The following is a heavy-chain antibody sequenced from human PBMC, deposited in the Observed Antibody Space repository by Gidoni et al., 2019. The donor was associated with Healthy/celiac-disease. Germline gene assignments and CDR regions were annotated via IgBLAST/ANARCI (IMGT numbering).Heavy chain of an antibody. V-gene: IGHV3-30-3*01. CDR2: ISYDGSNK. CDR3: ARPRGGVVAALDY. Sequence: QVQLVESGGGVVQPGRSLRLSCAASGFTFSSYAMHWVRQAPGKGLEWVAVISYDGSNKYYADSVKGRFTISRDNSKNTLYLQMNSLRAEDTAVYYCARPRGGVVAALDYWGQGTLVTVSS. D-gene: IGHD2-15*01. J-gene: IGHJ4*02. CDR1: GFTFSSYA.